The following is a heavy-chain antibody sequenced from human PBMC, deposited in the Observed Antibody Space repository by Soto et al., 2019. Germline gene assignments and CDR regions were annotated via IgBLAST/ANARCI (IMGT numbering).Heavy chain of an antibody. V-gene: IGHV3-23*01. D-gene: IGHD2-2*02. CDR2: ISGSGGST. J-gene: IGHJ5*02. CDR3: AKDHCSSTSCYRSNWFDP. CDR1: GFTFSSYA. Sequence: GGSLRLSCAASGFTFSSYAMSWVRQAPGKGLEWVSAISGSGGSTYYADSVKGRFTISRDNSKNTLYLQMNSLRAEDTAVYYCAKDHCSSTSCYRSNWFDPWGQGTMVTVYS.